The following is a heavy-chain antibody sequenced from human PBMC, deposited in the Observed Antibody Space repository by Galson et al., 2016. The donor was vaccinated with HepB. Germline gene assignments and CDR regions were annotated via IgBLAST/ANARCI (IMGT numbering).Heavy chain of an antibody. CDR3: ARDSGQYSVGAFDI. Sequence: SCAASGFTFSSYGMHWVRQAPGKGLEWVAVIWFDGSNKFSADSLKDRFTISRDNSQNTVFLQMDSLRVDDTAVYYCARDSGQYSVGAFDIWGQGTMVTVSS. CDR2: IWFDGSNK. J-gene: IGHJ3*02. D-gene: IGHD5-12*01. V-gene: IGHV3-33*01. CDR1: GFTFSSYG.